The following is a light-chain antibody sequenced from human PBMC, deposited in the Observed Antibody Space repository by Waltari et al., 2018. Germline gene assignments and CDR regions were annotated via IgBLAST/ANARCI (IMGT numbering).Light chain of an antibody. CDR3: MQALETPYS. Sequence: DIVMTQTPLSLPVTPGEPASISCRSSQSLLHSNGITYLYWYLQKPGQPPRLLFYRVSNRISGVPDRFSGSGSGTDFTLKISRVEAEDVGVYYCMQALETPYSFGQGT. V-gene: IGKV2-29*02. CDR2: RVS. CDR1: QSLLHSNGITY. J-gene: IGKJ2*03.